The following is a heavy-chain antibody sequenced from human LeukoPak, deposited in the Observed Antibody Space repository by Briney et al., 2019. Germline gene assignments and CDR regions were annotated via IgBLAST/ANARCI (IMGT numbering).Heavy chain of an antibody. Sequence: PGGSLRLSCAASGFTFSSYGIHWVRQAPGKGLEWVAVIWYDGSNKYYADSVKGRFTISRDNSKNTLYLQMNSLRAEDTAVYYCARGSVDGYRGGIDYWGQGTLVTVSS. D-gene: IGHD5-24*01. J-gene: IGHJ4*02. CDR2: IWYDGSNK. CDR1: GFTFSSYG. V-gene: IGHV3-33*01. CDR3: ARGSVDGYRGGIDY.